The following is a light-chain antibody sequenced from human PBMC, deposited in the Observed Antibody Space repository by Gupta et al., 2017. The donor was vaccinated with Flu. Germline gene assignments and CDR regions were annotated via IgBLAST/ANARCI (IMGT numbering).Light chain of an antibody. CDR1: QILVHRDGRTD. CDR2: EMS. V-gene: IGKV2-24*01. J-gene: IGKJ1*01. Sequence: GPLGQPASISGRSSQILVHRDGRTDLSWLLQRPGQTPRRLISEMSKRFSGVPDRFSCSGAGTDFTLKISRLEPEDVGVYYCMQATQIPRTFGHGGKVGIK. CDR3: MQATQIPRT.